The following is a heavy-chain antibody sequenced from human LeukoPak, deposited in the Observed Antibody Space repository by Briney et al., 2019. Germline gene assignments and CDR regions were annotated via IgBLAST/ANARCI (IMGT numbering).Heavy chain of an antibody. CDR3: ARDLRIPSPSDAFDI. CDR2: INPSGGST. J-gene: IGHJ3*02. Sequence: ASVKVSCKASGYTFTSYAISWVRQAPGQGLEWMGIINPSGGSTSYAQKFQGRVTMTRDTSTSTVYMELSSLRSEDTAVYYCARDLRIPSPSDAFDIWGQGTMVTVSS. V-gene: IGHV1-46*01. D-gene: IGHD2-15*01. CDR1: GYTFTSYA.